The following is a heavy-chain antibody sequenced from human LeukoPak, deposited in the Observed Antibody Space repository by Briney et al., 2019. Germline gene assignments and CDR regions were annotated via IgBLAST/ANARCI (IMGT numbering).Heavy chain of an antibody. J-gene: IGHJ3*02. CDR3: ARKSREVVRADAFDI. V-gene: IGHV1-46*01. D-gene: IGHD3-22*01. CDR2: INPSGGST. CDR1: GYTFTSYD. Sequence: ASVKDSCKASGYTFTSYDINWVRQATGQGREWMGIINPSGGSTSYAQKFQGRVTMTRDMSTSTVYMELSSLRSEDTAVYYCARKSREVVRADAFDIWGQGTMVTVSS.